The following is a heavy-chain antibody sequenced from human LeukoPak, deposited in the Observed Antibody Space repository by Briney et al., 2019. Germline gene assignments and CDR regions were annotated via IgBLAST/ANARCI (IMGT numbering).Heavy chain of an antibody. CDR3: ARGLLGATTSYFDS. J-gene: IGHJ4*02. Sequence: GGSLRLSCAASGFTFSNYGMHWVRQAPGKGLEWVAVISYDGSNKYYADSVKGRFTISRDNSKNTLYLQMNSLRPEDTAVYYCARGLLGATTSYFDSWGQGTLVTVSS. D-gene: IGHD1-26*01. CDR1: GFTFSNYG. CDR2: ISYDGSNK. V-gene: IGHV3-30*03.